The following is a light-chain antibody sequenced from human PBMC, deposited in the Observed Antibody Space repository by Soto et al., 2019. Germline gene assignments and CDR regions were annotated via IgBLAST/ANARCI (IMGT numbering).Light chain of an antibody. CDR3: SSYTSKSSLI. CDR2: EVR. Sequence: QSVLTQPASVSGSPGQSITISCAGTMRDVGAYNLVSWYQQHPGRAPQLIIYEVRNRPSGISFRFSGSKSGNTASLIISGLQAEDEADYYCSSYTSKSSLIFGGGTKVTVL. J-gene: IGLJ2*01. V-gene: IGLV2-14*01. CDR1: MRDVGAYNL.